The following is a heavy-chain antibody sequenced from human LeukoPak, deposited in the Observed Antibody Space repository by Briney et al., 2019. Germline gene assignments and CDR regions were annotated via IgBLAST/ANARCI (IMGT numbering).Heavy chain of an antibody. CDR3: ARASESYYYDSSGYYLNYYFDY. J-gene: IGHJ4*02. D-gene: IGHD3-22*01. V-gene: IGHV4-4*07. CDR1: VGSISSYY. Sequence: SETLSLTCTVSVGSISSYYWSWIRQPAGKGLEWIGRIYTSGSTNYNPSLKSRVTMSVDTSKNQFSLKLSSVTAADTAVYYCARASESYYYDSSGYYLNYYFDYWGQGTLVTVSS. CDR2: IYTSGST.